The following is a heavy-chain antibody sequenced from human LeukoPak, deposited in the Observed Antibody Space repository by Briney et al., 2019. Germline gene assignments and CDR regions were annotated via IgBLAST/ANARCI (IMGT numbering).Heavy chain of an antibody. J-gene: IGHJ4*02. V-gene: IGHV3-21*01. CDR3: ARMGYSSTLPDY. CDR1: GFTFSTYT. Sequence: GGSLRLSCAASGFTFSTYTMNWVPQAPGKGLEWVSSISSSGSSKYYADSLKGRFTISRDNAKNSLYLQMNSLRAEDTALYYCARMGYSSTLPDYWGQGTLVTVSS. CDR2: ISSSGSSK. D-gene: IGHD6-13*01.